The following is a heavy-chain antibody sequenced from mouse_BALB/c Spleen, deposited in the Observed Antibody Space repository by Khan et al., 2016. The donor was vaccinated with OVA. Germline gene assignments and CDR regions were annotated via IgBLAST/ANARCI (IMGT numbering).Heavy chain of an antibody. CDR3: ARGNYYGYYFDY. CDR2: ISYSGVT. CDR1: GYSITSVYA. J-gene: IGHJ2*01. V-gene: IGHV3-2*02. Sequence: EVKLEESGPGLVKPSQSLSLTCTVTGYSITSVYAWNWIRQFPGNKLEWMGYISYSGVTSYTPSLKSRISITRDTSKNQFFLQLTSVTTEDTATYYCARGNYYGYYFDYWGQGTTLTVSS. D-gene: IGHD1-1*01.